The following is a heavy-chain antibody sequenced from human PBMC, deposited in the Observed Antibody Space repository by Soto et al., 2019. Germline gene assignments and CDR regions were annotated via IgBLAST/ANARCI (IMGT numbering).Heavy chain of an antibody. Sequence: QVQLVQSGAEVKQPGASVKVSCKASGYTFTSYAMHWVRQAPGQRLEWMGWINAGNGNTKYSQKFQGRVTITRDTSASTAYMELSSLRSEDTAVYYCARGQDIVVVPAAIEGHYFDYWGQGTLVTVSS. CDR2: INAGNGNT. D-gene: IGHD2-2*01. V-gene: IGHV1-3*01. J-gene: IGHJ4*02. CDR1: GYTFTSYA. CDR3: ARGQDIVVVPAAIEGHYFDY.